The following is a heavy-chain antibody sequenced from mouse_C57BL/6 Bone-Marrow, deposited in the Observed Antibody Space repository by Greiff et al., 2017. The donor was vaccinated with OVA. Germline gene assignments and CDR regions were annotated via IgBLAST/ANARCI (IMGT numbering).Heavy chain of an antibody. Sequence: QVTLKVSGPGILQPSQTLSLTCSFSGFSLSTFGMGVGWIRQPSGKGLEWLAHIWWDDDKYYNPALKSQLTISKDTSKNQVFLKIANVDTADTATYYCARPYYYGSSYDYFDYWGQGTTLTVSS. J-gene: IGHJ2*01. CDR2: IWWDDDK. CDR1: GFSLSTFGMG. D-gene: IGHD1-1*01. V-gene: IGHV8-8*01. CDR3: ARPYYYGSSYDYFDY.